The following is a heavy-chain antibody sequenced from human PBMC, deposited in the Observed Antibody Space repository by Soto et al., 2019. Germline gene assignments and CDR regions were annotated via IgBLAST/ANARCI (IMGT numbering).Heavy chain of an antibody. D-gene: IGHD3-22*01. CDR1: GFTFSTYA. CDR3: ARGDSGGLGSRASHYFSGVEQ. Sequence: EVQLLESGGRLVQPGGSLRLSCAASGFTFSTYAMSWVRQAPGKGLEWVSSLSTSGDITYYADSVKGRFTTSRDNSTNLTFLHMRSLRAEDTALSCCARGDSGGLGSRASHYFSGVEQWGHATEVTVSS. CDR2: LSTSGDIT. J-gene: IGHJ4*03. V-gene: IGHV3-23*01.